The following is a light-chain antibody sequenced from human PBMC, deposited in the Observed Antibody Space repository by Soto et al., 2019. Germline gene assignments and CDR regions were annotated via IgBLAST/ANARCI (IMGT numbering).Light chain of an antibody. V-gene: IGLV2-14*03. CDR2: DVS. J-gene: IGLJ1*01. CDR1: NSDIGNYDF. Sequence: QSALTQPASVSGSPGQSITISCTGANSDIGNYDFVSWYRQHPGEAPKVLIFDVSNRPSGISNRCSGSKSGNTASLTIYGLQAEDEAEYFCSSYTSTRSFYVVGTGTKVTVL. CDR3: SSYTSTRSFYV.